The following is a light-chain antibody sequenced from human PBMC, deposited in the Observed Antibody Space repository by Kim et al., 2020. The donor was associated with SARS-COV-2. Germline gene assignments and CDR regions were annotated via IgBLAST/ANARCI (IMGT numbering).Light chain of an antibody. J-gene: IGKJ1*01. V-gene: IGKV3-20*01. CDR1: QSVSSSY. CDR3: QKYGSSPPWT. CDR2: GES. Sequence: EIVLTQSPGTLSLSPGERATLSCRASQSVSSSYLAWYQQKPGQAPRLLIYGESSRATGIPDRFSGSRSGTDFTLTISRLEPEDFAVYYCQKYGSSPPWTFGQGTKVDIK.